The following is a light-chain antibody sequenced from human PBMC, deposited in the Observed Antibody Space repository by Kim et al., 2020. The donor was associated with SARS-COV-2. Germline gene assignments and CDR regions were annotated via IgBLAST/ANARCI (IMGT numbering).Light chain of an antibody. CDR3: QVWASGSDHWV. CDR1: SLGNKS. J-gene: IGLJ3*02. V-gene: IGLV3-21*04. CDR2: YDN. Sequence: APGKTGSVSCGGNSLGNKSVQWYRRRPGRAPSVVIFYDNDRPPGIPERFSGSISGNTATMPISGVGVGDEADYYCQVWASGSDHWVFGGGTQLTVL.